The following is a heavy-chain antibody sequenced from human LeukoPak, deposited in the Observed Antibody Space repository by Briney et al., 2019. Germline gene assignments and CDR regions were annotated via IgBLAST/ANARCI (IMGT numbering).Heavy chain of an antibody. CDR1: GYTFTGYY. CDR2: INPNSGGT. CDR3: ARDGYYYGSGIDY. Sequence: GASVKVSCKASGYTFTGYYMHWARQAPGQGLEWMGWINPNSGGTNYAQKFQGRVTMTRDTSISTAYMELSRLRSDDTAVYYCARDGYYYGSGIDYWGQGTLVTVSS. V-gene: IGHV1-2*02. D-gene: IGHD3-10*01. J-gene: IGHJ4*02.